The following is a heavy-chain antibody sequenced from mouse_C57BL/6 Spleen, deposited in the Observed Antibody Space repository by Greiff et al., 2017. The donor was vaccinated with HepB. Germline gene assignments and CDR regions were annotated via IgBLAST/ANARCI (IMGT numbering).Heavy chain of an antibody. J-gene: IGHJ3*01. Sequence: VKLQQPGAELVKPGASVKLSCKASGYTFTSYWMHWVKQRPGQGLEWIGMIHPNSGSTNYNEKFKSKATLTVDKSSSTAYMQLSSLTSEDSAVYYCYDWFAYWGQGTLVTVSA. CDR3: YDWFAY. V-gene: IGHV1-64*01. D-gene: IGHD1-1*01. CDR2: IHPNSGST. CDR1: GYTFTSYW.